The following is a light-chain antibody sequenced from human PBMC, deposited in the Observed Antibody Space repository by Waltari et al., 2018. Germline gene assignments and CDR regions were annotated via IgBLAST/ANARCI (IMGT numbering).Light chain of an antibody. CDR1: QTLSNTY. J-gene: IGKJ5*01. V-gene: IGKV3-20*01. Sequence: EIVLTQSPGPLSLSPGERATLSCRSSQTLSNTYLAWYQQKPGQPPRLLIYGASSRATGISDRFSGSGSGTDFTLTISRLEPEDFAVYYCQQYGSLFGPGTRLEIK. CDR2: GAS. CDR3: QQYGSL.